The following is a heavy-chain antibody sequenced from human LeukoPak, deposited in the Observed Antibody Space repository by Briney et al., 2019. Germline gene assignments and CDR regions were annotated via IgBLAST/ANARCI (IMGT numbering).Heavy chain of an antibody. V-gene: IGHV1-69*06. CDR2: IIPIFGTA. Sequence: ASVKVSCKASGGTFSSYAISWVRQAPGQGLEWMGGIIPIFGTANYAQKFQGRVTINADKSTSTAYMELSSLRSEDTAVYYCARDEGAKIAFAIWGQGTTVTVSS. CDR1: GGTFSSYA. D-gene: IGHD1-26*01. CDR3: ARDEGAKIAFAI. J-gene: IGHJ6*02.